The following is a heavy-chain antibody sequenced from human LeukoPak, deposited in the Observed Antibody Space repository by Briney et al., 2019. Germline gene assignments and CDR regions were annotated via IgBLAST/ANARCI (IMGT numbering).Heavy chain of an antibody. D-gene: IGHD3-16*01. Sequence: SSETLSLTCTVSGGSFNSFYWTWIRQPPGKGLEWIGLMYDSGNTNYNPSLKSRVTISVDTSKNQFSLTLTSVTAADTAVYYCARQTWLGVWKLGGTYWGQGTLVTVSS. V-gene: IGHV4-59*08. J-gene: IGHJ4*02. CDR2: MYDSGNT. CDR1: GGSFNSFY. CDR3: ARQTWLGVWKLGGTY.